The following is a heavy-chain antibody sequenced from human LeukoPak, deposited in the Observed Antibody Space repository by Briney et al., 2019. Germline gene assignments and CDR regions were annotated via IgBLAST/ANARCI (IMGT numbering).Heavy chain of an antibody. CDR2: IRYDGSNK. CDR1: GFTFSSYG. V-gene: IGHV3-30*02. J-gene: IGHJ5*02. Sequence: PGGSLRLSCAASGFTFSSYGMHWVRQAPGKGLEWVAFIRYDGSNKYYADSVKGRFTISRDNSKNTLYLQMNSLRAEDTAVYYCAKGGYYDSSGQYNWFDPWGQGTLVTVSS. CDR3: AKGGYYDSSGQYNWFDP. D-gene: IGHD3-22*01.